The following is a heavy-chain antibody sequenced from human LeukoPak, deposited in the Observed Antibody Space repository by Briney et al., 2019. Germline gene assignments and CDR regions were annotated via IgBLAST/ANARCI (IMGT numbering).Heavy chain of an antibody. Sequence: GGSLRLSCAASGFTFSSYEMNWVRQAPGKGLEWVSYISSSGSTIYYADSVKGRFTISRDNAKNSLYLQMNSLRAEDTAVYYCARDRGSDSDIAVAGPPAKGMDVWGQGTTVTVSS. J-gene: IGHJ6*02. D-gene: IGHD6-19*01. CDR2: ISSSGSTI. CDR3: ARDRGSDSDIAVAGPPAKGMDV. CDR1: GFTFSSYE. V-gene: IGHV3-48*03.